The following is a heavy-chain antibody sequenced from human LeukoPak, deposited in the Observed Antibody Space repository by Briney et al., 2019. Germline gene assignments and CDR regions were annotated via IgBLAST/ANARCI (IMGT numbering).Heavy chain of an antibody. CDR1: GFTFSSYS. V-gene: IGHV3-21*01. CDR2: ISTSASYI. J-gene: IGHJ4*02. CDR3: ARIRAPSIAAAAYYFDY. D-gene: IGHD6-13*01. Sequence: KAGGSLRLSCAASGFTFSSYSMNWVRQAPGTGLEWVSSISTSASYIYYADSVKGRFTISRDNAKNSLYLQMNSLRAEDTAVYYCARIRAPSIAAAAYYFDYWGQGTLVTVSS.